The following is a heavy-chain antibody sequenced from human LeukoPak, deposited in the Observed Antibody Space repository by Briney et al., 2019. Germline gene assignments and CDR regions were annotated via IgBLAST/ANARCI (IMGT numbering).Heavy chain of an antibody. V-gene: IGHV3-53*01. CDR3: ARDRGYGDYEPGVY. J-gene: IGHJ4*02. Sequence: PGGSLRLSCAASGFTVSSNYMSWVRQAPGKGLEWVSVIYSGGSTYYADSVKGRFTISRDNAKNSLYLQMNSLRAEDTAVYYCARDRGYGDYEPGVYWGQGTLVTVSS. CDR1: GFTVSSNY. CDR2: IYSGGST. D-gene: IGHD4-17*01.